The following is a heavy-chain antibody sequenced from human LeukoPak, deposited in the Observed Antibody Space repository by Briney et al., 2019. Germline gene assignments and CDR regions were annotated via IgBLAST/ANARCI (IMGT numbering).Heavy chain of an antibody. CDR3: ARRLQLPSWVFDY. Sequence: ASVKVSCKASGGTFSSYAISWVRQAPGQGLEWMGGIFTIFGTANYAPKSQGRVTITADESTSTAYMELSSLRSEATAVYYCARRLQLPSWVFDYWGQGTLVTVSS. CDR2: IFTIFGTA. D-gene: IGHD2-2*01. V-gene: IGHV1-69*13. J-gene: IGHJ4*02. CDR1: GGTFSSYA.